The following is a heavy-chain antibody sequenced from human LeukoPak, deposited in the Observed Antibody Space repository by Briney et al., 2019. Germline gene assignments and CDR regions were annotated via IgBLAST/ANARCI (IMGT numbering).Heavy chain of an antibody. CDR2: ISYDGSNK. J-gene: IGHJ4*02. CDR1: GFTFSSYG. Sequence: GRSLRLSCAASGFTFSSYGMHWVRQAPGKGLEWVAVISYDGSNKYYADSVKGRFTISRDNSKNTLYLQMNSLRAEDTAVYYCAKDRYSSGWSYLDYWGQGTLVTVSS. V-gene: IGHV3-30*18. CDR3: AKDRYSSGWSYLDY. D-gene: IGHD6-19*01.